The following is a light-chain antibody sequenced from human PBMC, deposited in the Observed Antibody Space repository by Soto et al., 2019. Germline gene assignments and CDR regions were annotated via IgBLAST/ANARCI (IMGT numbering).Light chain of an antibody. CDR3: QQSYSTPFT. CDR2: AAS. V-gene: IGKV1-39*01. J-gene: IGKJ3*01. Sequence: DIQMTQSPSSLSASVGDRVTITCRASQSISSYLNWYQQKPGKAPKLLIYAASSLQSGVPSRFSGRGSGTDFTPTISSLQPEDFATYYCQQSYSTPFTFGPGTKVDIK. CDR1: QSISSY.